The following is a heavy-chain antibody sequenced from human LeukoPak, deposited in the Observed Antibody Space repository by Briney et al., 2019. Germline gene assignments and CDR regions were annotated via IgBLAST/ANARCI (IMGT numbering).Heavy chain of an antibody. CDR3: AREILGGFKPGAY. D-gene: IGHD3-10*01. CDR2: IHRSGSP. Sequence: SETLSLTCTVSLDSTYSNFWSWVRQPPGKGVEWIGEIHRSGSPNYNPSLQSRVTISIDRSRNQIALELSSVTAADTAVYYCAREILGGFKPGAYWGQGTLVTVSS. J-gene: IGHJ4*02. V-gene: IGHV4-4*02. CDR1: LDSTYSNF.